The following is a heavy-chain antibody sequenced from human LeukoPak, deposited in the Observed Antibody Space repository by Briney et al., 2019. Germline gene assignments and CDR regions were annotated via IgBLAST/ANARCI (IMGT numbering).Heavy chain of an antibody. CDR3: TADVPTAITQLDL. J-gene: IGHJ4*02. D-gene: IGHD3/OR15-3a*01. V-gene: IGHV3-15*01. CDR1: GFTFTNAW. Sequence: PGGSLRLSCAASGFTFTNAWMTWVRQAPGKGLEGLARIKSGGGTTDYAAPVKGRFTVSRDDSKNTLFLQMDSLKTEDTAVYYCTADVPTAITQLDLWGQGTLVTVSS. CDR2: IKSGGGTT.